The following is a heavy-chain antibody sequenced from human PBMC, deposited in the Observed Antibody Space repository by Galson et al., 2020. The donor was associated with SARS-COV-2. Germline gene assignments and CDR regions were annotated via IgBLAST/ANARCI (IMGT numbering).Heavy chain of an antibody. V-gene: IGHV4-30-4*01. Sequence: ETSETLSFTCTVSGGSISSGDYYWSWIRQPPGKGLEWIGYIYYSGSTYYNPSLKSRVTISVDTSKNQFSLKLSSVTAADTAVYYCVRDRADAFDIWGQGTMVTVSS. CDR1: GGSISSGDYY. J-gene: IGHJ3*02. D-gene: IGHD3-10*01. CDR2: IYYSGST. CDR3: VRDRADAFDI.